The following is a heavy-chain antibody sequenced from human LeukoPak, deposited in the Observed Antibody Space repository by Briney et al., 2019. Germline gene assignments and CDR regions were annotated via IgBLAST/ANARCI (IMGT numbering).Heavy chain of an antibody. Sequence: PGGSLRLSCSASGFTFSSYAMHWVRQAPGKGLEYVSAISSNGGSTYYADSVKGRFTISRDNSKNTLYLQMSSLRAEDTAMYYCVKGRNSSGWYYFDYRGQGTLVTVSS. V-gene: IGHV3-64D*09. CDR2: ISSNGGST. D-gene: IGHD6-19*01. CDR1: GFTFSSYA. J-gene: IGHJ4*02. CDR3: VKGRNSSGWYYFDY.